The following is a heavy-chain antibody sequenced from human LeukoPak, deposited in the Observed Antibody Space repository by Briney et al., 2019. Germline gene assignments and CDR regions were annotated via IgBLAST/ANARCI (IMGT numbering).Heavy chain of an antibody. D-gene: IGHD4-17*01. CDR3: ARHARTGVAHYYYYMDV. CDR1: GYSFTSYW. Sequence: GESLKFSCKGSGYSFTSYWIGWVRQMPGKGLEWMGIIYPGDSDTRYSPSFQGQVTISADKSISTAYLQWSSLKASDTAMYYCARHARTGVAHYYYYMDVWGKGTTVTISS. CDR2: IYPGDSDT. J-gene: IGHJ6*03. V-gene: IGHV5-51*01.